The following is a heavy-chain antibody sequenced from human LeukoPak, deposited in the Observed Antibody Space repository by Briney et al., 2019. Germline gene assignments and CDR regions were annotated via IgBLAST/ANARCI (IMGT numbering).Heavy chain of an antibody. D-gene: IGHD6-19*01. CDR1: GYTFTSYG. CDR3: ARKMGSSSGWHQVFDY. Sequence: GASVKVSCKASGYTFTSYGISWVRQAPGQGLERMGWISANNANRNYAQNLQGRVTMTTDTSTSTAYMELRSLRSDDTAVYYCARKMGSSSGWHQVFDYWGQGTLVTVSS. V-gene: IGHV1-18*04. CDR2: ISANNANR. J-gene: IGHJ4*02.